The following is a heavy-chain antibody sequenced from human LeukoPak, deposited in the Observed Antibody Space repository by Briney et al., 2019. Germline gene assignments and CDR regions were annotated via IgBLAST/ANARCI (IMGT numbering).Heavy chain of an antibody. CDR2: IIPISGIA. J-gene: IGHJ6*02. V-gene: IGHV1-69*04. CDR1: GGTFSSYA. Sequence: SVKVSCKASGGTFSSYAISWVRQAPGQGLEWMGRIIPISGIANYAQKFQGRVTITADKSTSTAYMELSSLRSEDTAVYYCARLVPTTVVTPGYYYGMDVWGQGTTVTVSS. D-gene: IGHD4-23*01. CDR3: ARLVPTTVVTPGYYYGMDV.